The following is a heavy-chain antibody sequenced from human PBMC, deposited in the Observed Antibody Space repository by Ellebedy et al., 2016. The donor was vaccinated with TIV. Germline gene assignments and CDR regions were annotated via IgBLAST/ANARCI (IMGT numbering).Heavy chain of an antibody. CDR2: ISTSSSTI. CDR3: ARDGVIPSGGVPQFDP. V-gene: IGHV3-48*01. CDR1: GFTFSNHN. D-gene: IGHD2/OR15-2a*01. Sequence: PGGSLRLSCAASGFTFSNHNMNWVRQAPGKGLEWLSYISTSSSTIYYSDSVRGRFTISRDDAENSLFLQMNTLRAEDTAIYYCARDGVIPSGGVPQFDPWGQGTLVTVSS. J-gene: IGHJ5*02.